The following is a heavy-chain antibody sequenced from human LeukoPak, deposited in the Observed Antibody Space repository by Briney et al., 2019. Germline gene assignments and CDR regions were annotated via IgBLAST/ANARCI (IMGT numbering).Heavy chain of an antibody. CDR3: AREILYGLVLGNFDY. CDR1: GYTFTVYY. J-gene: IGHJ4*02. D-gene: IGHD6-19*01. Sequence: ASVTVSCTASGYTFTVYYMHWVRQAPGQGVGGMGGINPNSGGTNYAQKFQGRVTMTRDTSISTAYMELSRLRSDDAAVYYCAREILYGLVLGNFDYWGQGTLVTVSS. V-gene: IGHV1-2*02. CDR2: INPNSGGT.